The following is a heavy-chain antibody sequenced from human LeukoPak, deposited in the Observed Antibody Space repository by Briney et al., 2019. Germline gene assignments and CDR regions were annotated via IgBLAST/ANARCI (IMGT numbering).Heavy chain of an antibody. CDR3: ARDLSPNAPLSS. D-gene: IGHD3-16*02. Sequence: PGGSLRLSCAASGFTFSSYSMNWVRQAPGKGLEWVSSISSSSSYIYYADSVKGRFTISRDNAKNSLYLQMNSLRAEDTAVYYCARDLSPNAPLSSWGQGTLVTVSS. V-gene: IGHV3-21*01. CDR2: ISSSSSYI. CDR1: GFTFSSYS. J-gene: IGHJ5*02.